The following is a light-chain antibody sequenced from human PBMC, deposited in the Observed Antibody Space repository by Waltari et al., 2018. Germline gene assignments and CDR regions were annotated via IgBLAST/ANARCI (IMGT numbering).Light chain of an antibody. J-gene: IGLJ3*02. CDR1: TSDVGGYNY. CDR3: CSFAGTYTWV. V-gene: IGLV2-11*01. CDR2: DVT. Sequence: SALTQPRPVSGSPGQSVTIPCTGTTSDVGGYNYVSWYQHPPAKAPKLMIFDVTQRPSGVPDRFSGSKSANTASLTISGLQAEDEADYYCCSFAGTYTWVFGGGTKVTVL.